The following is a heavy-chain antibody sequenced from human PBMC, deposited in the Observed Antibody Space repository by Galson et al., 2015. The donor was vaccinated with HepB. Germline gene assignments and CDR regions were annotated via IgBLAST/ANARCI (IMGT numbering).Heavy chain of an antibody. CDR2: ISYDGSNK. CDR1: GFTFSSYS. D-gene: IGHD4-17*01. Sequence: SLRLSCAASGFTFSSYSMHWVRRAPGKGLEWVAVISYDGSNKYYADSVKGRFTISRDNSKNTLYLQMNSLRAEDTAVYYCAREATVTAYYYFDYWGQGTLVTVSS. CDR3: AREATVTAYYYFDY. V-gene: IGHV3-30*03. J-gene: IGHJ4*02.